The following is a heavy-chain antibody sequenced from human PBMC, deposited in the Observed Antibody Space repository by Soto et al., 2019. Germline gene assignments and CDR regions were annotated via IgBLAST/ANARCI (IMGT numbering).Heavy chain of an antibody. CDR3: TTAIFFSPRKTNYYYYGMDV. CDR1: GFTFSNAW. CDR2: IKSKTDGGTT. J-gene: IGHJ6*02. Sequence: PGGSLRLSCAASGFTFSNAWMNWVRQAPGKGLEWVGRIKSKTDGGTTDYAAPVKGRFTISRDDSKNTLYLQMNSLKTEDTAVYYCTTAIFFSPRKTNYYYYGMDVWGQGTTVTVSS. V-gene: IGHV3-15*07.